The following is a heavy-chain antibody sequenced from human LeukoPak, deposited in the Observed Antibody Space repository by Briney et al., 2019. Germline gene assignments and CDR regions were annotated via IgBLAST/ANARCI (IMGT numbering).Heavy chain of an antibody. CDR3: ARDSEWGLLRSDY. CDR1: GFTFSRYW. CDR2: IKQDGTEK. J-gene: IGHJ4*02. Sequence: SGGSLRLSCAASGFTFSRYWMTWVRQAPGKGLEWVANIKQDGTEKYYVDSVKGRFTISRDNAKNSLYLQTNSLRAEDTAVYYCARDSEWGLLRSDYWGQGTLVTVSS. V-gene: IGHV3-7*05. D-gene: IGHD1-26*01.